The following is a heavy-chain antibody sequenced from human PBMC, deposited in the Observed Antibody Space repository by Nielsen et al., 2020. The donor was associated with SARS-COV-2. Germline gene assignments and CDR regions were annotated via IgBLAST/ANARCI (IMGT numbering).Heavy chain of an antibody. CDR1: GYSFTGYY. J-gene: IGHJ6*02. D-gene: IGHD3/OR15-3a*01. Sequence: ASVKVSCKASGYSFTGYYIHWVRQAPGQGLEWMGRINPYSGGTSYARKFQGTVTMTRDASISTVYMELTSDDTAVYYCARARATIFGLVMSYGMDVWGQGTTVAVSS. CDR3: ARARATIFGLVMSYGMDV. V-gene: IGHV1-2*06. CDR2: INPYSGGT.